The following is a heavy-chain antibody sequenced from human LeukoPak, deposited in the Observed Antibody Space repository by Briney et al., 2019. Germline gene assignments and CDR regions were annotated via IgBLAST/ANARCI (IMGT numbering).Heavy chain of an antibody. V-gene: IGHV3-30-3*01. CDR3: ARWSAPRPSFDY. CDR1: GFTFSSYA. D-gene: IGHD6-13*01. CDR2: ISYDGNNK. J-gene: IGHJ4*02. Sequence: GGSLRLSCAASGFTFSSYAMHWVRQAPGKGLEWVAVISYDGNNKYYADSVKGRFTISRDNSKNTLYLQMNSLRAEDTAVYYCARWSAPRPSFDYWGQGTLVTVSS.